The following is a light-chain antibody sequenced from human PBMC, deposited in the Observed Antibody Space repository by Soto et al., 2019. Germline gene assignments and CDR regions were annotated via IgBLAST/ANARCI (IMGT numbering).Light chain of an antibody. CDR1: SGDVGGYNS. Sequence: QSVLTQPASVAGCPGQSITISCTCSSGDVGGYNSVSWYRQDPGKAPKLMIYDVTNRPSGVSNRFSGSKSGNTASLTISGLQAEDEADYYCSSFTSDITYVFGTGTKVTVL. CDR2: DVT. V-gene: IGLV2-14*01. J-gene: IGLJ1*01. CDR3: SSFTSDITYV.